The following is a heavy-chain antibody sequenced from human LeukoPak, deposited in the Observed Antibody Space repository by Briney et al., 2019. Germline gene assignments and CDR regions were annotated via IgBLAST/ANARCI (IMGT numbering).Heavy chain of an antibody. CDR2: INPNSGGT. V-gene: IGHV1-2*02. Sequence: AASVKVSCKASGYTFTGYYMHWVRQAPGQGLEWMGWINPNSGGTNYAQKLQGRVTMTRDTSISTAYMEMSRLRSDDTAVYYCARDLGISGWYAPPLGYFDYWGQGTLVTVSS. D-gene: IGHD6-19*01. CDR1: GYTFTGYY. CDR3: ARDLGISGWYAPPLGYFDY. J-gene: IGHJ4*02.